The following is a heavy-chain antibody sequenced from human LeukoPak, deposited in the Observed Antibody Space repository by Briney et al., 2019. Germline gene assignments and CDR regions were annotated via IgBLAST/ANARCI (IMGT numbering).Heavy chain of an antibody. V-gene: IGHV3-21*01. J-gene: IGHJ4*02. Sequence: GGSLRLSCVASGFTFSGYTMNWVRQAPGKGLEWVSSITSSSTYIYYADSVRGRFTISRDNAKSSLYLQMNSLRAEDTAVYYCARDSVRHLDYWGQGTLVTVSS. CDR3: ARDSVRHLDY. CDR2: ITSSSTYI. D-gene: IGHD5/OR15-5a*01. CDR1: GFTFSGYT.